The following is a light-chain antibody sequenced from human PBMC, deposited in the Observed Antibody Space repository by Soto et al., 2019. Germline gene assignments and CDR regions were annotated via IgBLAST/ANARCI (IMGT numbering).Light chain of an antibody. J-gene: IGLJ3*02. Sequence: QSVLTQPASVSGSPGQSITISCIGTNSDVGSYNFVSWYQQHPGTVPKLIIYEGDKRPSGVSDRFSGSKSGNTASLTISGLQAEDESDYYCCSYAGSRTWVFGGGTKLTV. V-gene: IGLV2-23*01. CDR2: EGD. CDR1: NSDVGSYNF. CDR3: CSYAGSRTWV.